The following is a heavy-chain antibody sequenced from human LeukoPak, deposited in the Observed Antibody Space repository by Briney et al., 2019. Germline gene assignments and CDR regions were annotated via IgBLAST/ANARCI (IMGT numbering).Heavy chain of an antibody. J-gene: IGHJ3*02. CDR1: GFTFSSYS. CDR2: ISSSSSFI. D-gene: IGHD2-21*02. CDR3: ARAPVQYCGGDCDTFDI. V-gene: IGHV3-21*01. Sequence: TGGSLRLSCAASGFTFSSYSMNWVRQAPGKGLEWVSSISSSSSFIYYADSVKGRFTISRDNAKNTLYLQMNSLRAGDTAVFYCARAPVQYCGGDCDTFDIWGQGTTVTVSS.